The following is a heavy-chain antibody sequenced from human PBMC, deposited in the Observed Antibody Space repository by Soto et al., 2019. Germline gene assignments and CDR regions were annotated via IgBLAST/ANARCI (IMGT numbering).Heavy chain of an antibody. J-gene: IGHJ6*03. CDR3: ARGPGCSGGSCYLLDV. Sequence: ETLSLTCAVYGGSFSGYYWSWIRQPPGKGLEWIGEINHSGSTNYNPSLKSRVTISVDTSKNQFSLKLSSVTAADTAVYYCARGPGCSGGSCYLLDVWGKGTTV. CDR2: INHSGST. V-gene: IGHV4-34*01. D-gene: IGHD2-15*01. CDR1: GGSFSGYY.